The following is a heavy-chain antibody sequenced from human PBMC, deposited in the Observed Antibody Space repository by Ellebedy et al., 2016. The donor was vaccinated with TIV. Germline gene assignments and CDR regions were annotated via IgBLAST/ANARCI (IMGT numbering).Heavy chain of an antibody. Sequence: AASVKVSCKASGYTFTSYGISWVRQAPGKGLEWMGLISAYNGNTNYAQKLQGRVTMTTDTSTSTAYMELSSLRSEDTAVYYCARVIEGGNSDYFDYWGQGTLVTVSS. CDR1: GYTFTSYG. V-gene: IGHV1-18*01. J-gene: IGHJ4*02. CDR2: ISAYNGNT. CDR3: ARVIEGGNSDYFDY. D-gene: IGHD4-23*01.